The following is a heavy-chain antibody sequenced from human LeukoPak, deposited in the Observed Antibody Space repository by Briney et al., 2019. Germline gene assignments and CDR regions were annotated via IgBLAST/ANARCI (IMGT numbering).Heavy chain of an antibody. J-gene: IGHJ4*02. V-gene: IGHV3-66*02. D-gene: IGHD2-2*01. Sequence: GGSLRLSCAASGFTVSSNYMSWVRQAPGKGLEWVSVIYSGGRIYYADSVKGRFTISRDNSKNTLYLQMNNLRAEDTTVYYCARGPYDIVEVPAAIAFDYWGQGTLVTVSS. CDR3: ARGPYDIVEVPAAIAFDY. CDR2: IYSGGRI. CDR1: GFTVSSNY.